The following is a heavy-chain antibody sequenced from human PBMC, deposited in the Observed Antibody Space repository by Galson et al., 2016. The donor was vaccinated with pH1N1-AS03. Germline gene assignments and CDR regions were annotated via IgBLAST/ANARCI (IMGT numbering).Heavy chain of an antibody. CDR1: GFTFSSYA. CDR3: ARGSVSYSNYWFPPPDY. D-gene: IGHD6-13*01. Sequence: SLRLSCAASGFTFSSYAMFWVRQAPGKGLEYVSAISGNGFSTYYASSVKDRFTISRDNSKNTLFLQMGSLRPEDMAVYYCARGSVSYSNYWFPPPDYWGQGTLVTVSS. CDR2: ISGNGFST. V-gene: IGHV3-64*01. J-gene: IGHJ4*02.